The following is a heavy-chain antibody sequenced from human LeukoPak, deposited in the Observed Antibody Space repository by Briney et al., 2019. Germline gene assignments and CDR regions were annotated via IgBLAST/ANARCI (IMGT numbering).Heavy chain of an antibody. CDR1: GFTFSSYA. V-gene: IGHV3-23*01. Sequence: PGGSLRLSCAASGFTFSSYAMSWVRQAPGKGLEWVSAISGSGGSTYYADSVKGRFTISRDNSKNTLYLQMNNLRAEDTAVYYCAKAGPAPYYYDSSGYYLDYWGQGTLVTVSS. CDR3: AKAGPAPYYYDSSGYYLDY. CDR2: ISGSGGST. J-gene: IGHJ4*02. D-gene: IGHD3-22*01.